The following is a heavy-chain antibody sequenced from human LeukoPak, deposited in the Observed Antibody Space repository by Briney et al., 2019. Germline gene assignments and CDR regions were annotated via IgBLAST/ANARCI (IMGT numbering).Heavy chain of an antibody. CDR1: GGSISSYY. V-gene: IGHV4-59*08. CDR2: IYYSGTT. CDR3: ARLDDSSGYYGGWLDL. J-gene: IGHJ5*02. Sequence: SETLSLTCTVSGGSISSYYRSWIRQPPGKGLEWIGFIYYSGTTNYNPSLKSRVTISVDTSKNQFSLRLSSVTAADTAVYYCARLDDSSGYYGGWLDLWGQGTLVTVSS. D-gene: IGHD3-22*01.